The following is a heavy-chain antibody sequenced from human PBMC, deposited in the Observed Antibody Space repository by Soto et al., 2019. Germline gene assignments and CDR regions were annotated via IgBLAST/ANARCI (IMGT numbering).Heavy chain of an antibody. V-gene: IGHV4-34*01. D-gene: IGHD3-22*01. J-gene: IGHJ6*02. CDR1: GGSFSGYY. Sequence: PSETLSLTCAVYGGSFSGYYWSWIRQPPGKGLEWIGEINHSGSTNYNPSLKSRVTISVDTSKNQFSLKLSSVTAADTAVYYCARGRSFRGYCHNNYYYYYGMDVWGQGTTVTVSS. CDR2: INHSGST. CDR3: ARGRSFRGYCHNNYYYYYGMDV.